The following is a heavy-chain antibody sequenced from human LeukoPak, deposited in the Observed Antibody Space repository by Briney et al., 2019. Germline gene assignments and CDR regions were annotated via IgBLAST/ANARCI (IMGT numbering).Heavy chain of an antibody. Sequence: PSQTLSLTCTVSGGSITGGGYYWSWIRQHPGKGLEWIGYIYYSGSTYYNPSLKSRVIISVDTSKNQFSLELSSVTAADTAVYYCARTLTSITTISYFDYWGQGTLVTVSS. D-gene: IGHD4-11*01. CDR3: ARTLTSITTISYFDY. CDR1: GGSITGGGYY. CDR2: IYYSGST. V-gene: IGHV4-31*03. J-gene: IGHJ4*02.